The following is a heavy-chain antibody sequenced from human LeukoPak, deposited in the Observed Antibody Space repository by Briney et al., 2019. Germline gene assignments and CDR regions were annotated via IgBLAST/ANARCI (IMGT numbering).Heavy chain of an antibody. CDR3: AKDTSIGRYCTNGVCSPFDY. J-gene: IGHJ4*02. Sequence: PGGSLRLSCAGSGFTFSSYAMSWGRQAPGQGLEWVSAISDTGATTYDADSVKGRFTISRDNSRSTLYLQMNSLRAEDTALYYCAKDTSIGRYCTNGVCSPFDYWGQGTLVTVSS. V-gene: IGHV3-23*01. D-gene: IGHD2-8*01. CDR2: ISDTGATT. CDR1: GFTFSSYA.